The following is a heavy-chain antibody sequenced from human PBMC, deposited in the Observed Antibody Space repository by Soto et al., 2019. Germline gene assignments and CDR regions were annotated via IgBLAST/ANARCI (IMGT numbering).Heavy chain of an antibody. Sequence: GSLRLSCAASGFTFSSYAMHWVRQAPGKGLEWVAVISYDGSNKYYADSVKGRFTISRDNSKNTQYLQMISLRADDTAVYYCVKGEYYYDSSGYYPFDYWGQGTLVTVSS. CDR3: VKGEYYYDSSGYYPFDY. D-gene: IGHD3-22*01. CDR1: GFTFSSYA. V-gene: IGHV3-30*14. CDR2: ISYDGSNK. J-gene: IGHJ4*02.